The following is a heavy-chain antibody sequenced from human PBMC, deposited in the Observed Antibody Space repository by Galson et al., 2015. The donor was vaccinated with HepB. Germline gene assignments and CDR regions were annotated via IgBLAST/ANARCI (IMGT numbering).Heavy chain of an antibody. J-gene: IGHJ6*02. V-gene: IGHV3-33*01. CDR2: IWYDGSNK. CDR3: AREAAPRRPVGLVWYQQNYYGMDV. Sequence: SLRLSCAASGFTFSSYGMHWVRQAPGKGLEWVAVIWYDGSNKYYADSVKGRFTISRDNSKNTLYLQMNSLRAEDTAVYYCAREAAPRRPVGLVWYQQNYYGMDVWGQGTTVTVSS. CDR1: GFTFSSYG. D-gene: IGHD2-2*01.